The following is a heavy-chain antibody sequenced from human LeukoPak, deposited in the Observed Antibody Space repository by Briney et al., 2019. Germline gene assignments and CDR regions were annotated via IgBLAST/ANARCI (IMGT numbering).Heavy chain of an antibody. J-gene: IGHJ4*02. D-gene: IGHD4-17*01. V-gene: IGHV4-59*08. Sequence: PSETLSLTCTVSGGSIGSYYWSWIRQPPGKGLDWIGYIYYSGSTNYNPSLKSRVTISVDASKNQFSLKLSSVTAADTAVYYCARHSSYGDVPLYWGQGTLVTVSS. CDR2: IYYSGST. CDR1: GGSIGSYY. CDR3: ARHSSYGDVPLY.